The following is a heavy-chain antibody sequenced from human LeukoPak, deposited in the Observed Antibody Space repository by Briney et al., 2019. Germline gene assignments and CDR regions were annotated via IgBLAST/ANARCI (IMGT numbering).Heavy chain of an antibody. CDR3: LRDAGWCRGDY. J-gene: IGHJ4*02. D-gene: IGHD6-19*01. CDR1: GFTFDDYA. CDR2: ISWNSGSI. V-gene: IGHV3-9*01. Sequence: GGSLRLSCAASGFTFDDYAMRWVRQAPGKGLEWVSGISWNSGSIGYADSVKGRFTISRDNAKNSLYLLMNSLSVEDTAVYFCLRDAGWCRGDYWGQGTLVSVSS.